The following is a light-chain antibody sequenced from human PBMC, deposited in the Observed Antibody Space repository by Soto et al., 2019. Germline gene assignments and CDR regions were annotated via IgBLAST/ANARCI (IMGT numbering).Light chain of an antibody. Sequence: EIVLTQSPGTLSLSPGERATLSCRASQSVISSYLAWYQQKPGQAPRLLIYGASSRATGIPDRFSGSGSGTDFTLTIIRLEPEDFAVYYCQQYDSSPWTFGQGTKVEIK. CDR1: QSVISSY. CDR3: QQYDSSPWT. J-gene: IGKJ1*01. CDR2: GAS. V-gene: IGKV3-20*01.